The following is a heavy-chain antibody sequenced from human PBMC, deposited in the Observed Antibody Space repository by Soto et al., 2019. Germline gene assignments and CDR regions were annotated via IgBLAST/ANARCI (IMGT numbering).Heavy chain of an antibody. CDR1: GFTFSSFA. Sequence: QVQLVESGGGVVQPGKSLTLSCAASGFTFSSFAMHWVRQPPGKGLEWVAVVSFDGNRQYFSDSVKGRFTISRDNSKNTVSLHMNSLRDADSALYYCERRPREVPALIGDYFDYWGQGTLVTVSS. CDR3: ERRPREVPALIGDYFDY. D-gene: IGHD2-2*01. CDR2: VSFDGNRQ. J-gene: IGHJ4*02. V-gene: IGHV3-30*04.